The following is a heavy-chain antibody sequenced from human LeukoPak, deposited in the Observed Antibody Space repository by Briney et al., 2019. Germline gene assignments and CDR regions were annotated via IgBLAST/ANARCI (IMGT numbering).Heavy chain of an antibody. V-gene: IGHV1-2*02. J-gene: IGHJ4*02. CDR2: INPNSGGT. CDR1: GYTFTGHY. CDR3: ARAYNWNDEFDY. D-gene: IGHD1-20*01. Sequence: EASVKVSCKASGYTFTGHYMHWVRQAPGQGLEWMGWINPNSGGTNYAQKFQGRVTMTRDTSISTAYMEPSRLRSDDTAVYYCARAYNWNDEFDYWGQGTLVTVSS.